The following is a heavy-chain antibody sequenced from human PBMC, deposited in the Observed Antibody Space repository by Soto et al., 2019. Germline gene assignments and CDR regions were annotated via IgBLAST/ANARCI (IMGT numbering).Heavy chain of an antibody. CDR1: GFTFSTHS. D-gene: IGHD4-17*01. Sequence: EVQLVESGGGLVQPWGSLRVSCAASGFTFSTHSMNWVRQAPGKGLEWLSYISSSSSTIYYADSVKGRFTISRDNAKKSLYLQMNSLRDEDTAVYYWVRDVNGFDYWGQGTLVTVSS. V-gene: IGHV3-48*02. CDR2: ISSSSSTI. CDR3: VRDVNGFDY. J-gene: IGHJ4*02.